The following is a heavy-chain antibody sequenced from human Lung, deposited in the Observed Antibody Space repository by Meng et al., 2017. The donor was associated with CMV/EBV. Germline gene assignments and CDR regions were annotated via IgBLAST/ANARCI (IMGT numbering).Heavy chain of an antibody. CDR1: GFTFDDYG. CDR2: INWNSGST. CDR3: ARGLRAAANYYYYGMDV. J-gene: IGHJ6*02. Sequence: SXAASGFTFDDYGMSRVRQAPGKGLEWVSGINWNSGSTGFADSVKGRFTISRDNAKNSLYLQMNSLRAEDTALYYCARGLRAAANYYYYGMDVWGQGTXVTVSS. V-gene: IGHV3-20*04. D-gene: IGHD6-13*01.